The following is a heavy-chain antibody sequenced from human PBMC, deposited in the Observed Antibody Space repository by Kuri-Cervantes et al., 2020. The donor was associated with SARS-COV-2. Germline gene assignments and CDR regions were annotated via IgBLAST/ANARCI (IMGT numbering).Heavy chain of an antibody. J-gene: IGHJ6*02. CDR3: AGRGFWSGYYSRPDDYGMDV. Sequence: SETLSLTCAVSGGSISSGSYSWSWIRQPPGKGLEWIGYIYHSGSTYYNPSLKSRVTISVDRSKNQFSLKLSSVTAADTAVYYCAGRGFWSGYYSRPDDYGMDVWGQGTTVTVSS. D-gene: IGHD3-3*01. CDR1: GGSISSGSYS. CDR2: IYHSGST. V-gene: IGHV4-30-2*01.